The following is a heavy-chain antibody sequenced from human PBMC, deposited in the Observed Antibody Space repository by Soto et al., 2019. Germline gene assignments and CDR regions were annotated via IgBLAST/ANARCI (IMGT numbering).Heavy chain of an antibody. CDR3: VTPRFDC. CDR2: INEDGSEK. J-gene: IGHJ4*02. CDR1: GFALSTYW. Sequence: EVQLVESGGGLVQPGGSLRLSCAASGFALSTYWMTWVRQAPGKGLEWVANINEDGSEKYHVDSVKGRFIVSRDNAKNSLYLQMNSLRVEDTAMYYCVTPRFDCWGQGTLVTVSS. D-gene: IGHD1-20*01. V-gene: IGHV3-7*03.